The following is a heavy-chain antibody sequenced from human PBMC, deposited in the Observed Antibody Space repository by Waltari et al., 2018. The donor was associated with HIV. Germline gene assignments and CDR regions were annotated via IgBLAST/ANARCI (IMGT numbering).Heavy chain of an antibody. CDR2: VRYDGSNK. V-gene: IGHV3-30*02. Sequence: GSLRLSCAASGFTFTTYAMHWVRQAPGKGLEWVAFVRYDGSNKYYADSVKGRFTISRDNSKNTLYLQMNSLRADDTAVYYCARDPSPPILYDILTGYYFDYWGQGTLVSVSS. CDR1: GFTFTTYA. CDR3: ARDPSPPILYDILTGYYFDY. D-gene: IGHD3-9*01. J-gene: IGHJ4*02.